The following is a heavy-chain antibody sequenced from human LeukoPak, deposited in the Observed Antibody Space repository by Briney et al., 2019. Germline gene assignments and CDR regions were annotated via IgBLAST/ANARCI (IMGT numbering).Heavy chain of an antibody. CDR1: GFTLSSNY. V-gene: IGHV3-66*01. CDR2: IYSGGST. J-gene: IGHJ4*02. Sequence: GGSLRLSCAASGFTLSSNYMSWVRQAPGKGLEWGSVIYSGGSTYYADSVKCRFTISRDNSKNTLYLKMNSLRAEDTAVYYCARGQSYYDRELVYWGQGTLVTVSS. D-gene: IGHD3-22*01. CDR3: ARGQSYYDRELVY.